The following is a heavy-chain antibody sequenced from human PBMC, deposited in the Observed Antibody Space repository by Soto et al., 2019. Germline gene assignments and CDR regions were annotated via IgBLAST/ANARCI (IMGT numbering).Heavy chain of an antibody. J-gene: IGHJ4*02. CDR1: SGSISSGLYY. D-gene: IGHD3-10*01. V-gene: IGHV4-31*03. CDR3: ERAPSGSYFVLEY. CDR2: IYSRGNT. Sequence: QVQLQESGPGLVKPSQTLSLTCTVSSGSISSGLYYWTWIRQRPGKGLEWIGYIYSRGNTYYPPSRKSRVDMAFEASKNQFSLRVSSVTAADTAIYYGERAPSGSYFVLEYWGQGAQVTVSP.